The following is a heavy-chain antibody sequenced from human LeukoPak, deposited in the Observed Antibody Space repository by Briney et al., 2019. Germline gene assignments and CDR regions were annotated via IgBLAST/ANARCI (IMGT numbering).Heavy chain of an antibody. CDR1: GFTFSSYS. J-gene: IGHJ4*02. V-gene: IGHV3-21*01. CDR2: ISSSSSYI. Sequence: PGGSLRLSCAASGFTFSSYSMNWVRQAPGKGLEWVSSISSSSSYIYYADSVEGRFTISRDNAKNSLYLQMNSLRAEDTAVYYRARVGLGYCSGGSCYYFDYWGQGTLVTVSS. D-gene: IGHD2-15*01. CDR3: ARVGLGYCSGGSCYYFDY.